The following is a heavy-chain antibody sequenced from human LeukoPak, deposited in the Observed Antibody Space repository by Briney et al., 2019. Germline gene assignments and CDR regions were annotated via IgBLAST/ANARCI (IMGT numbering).Heavy chain of an antibody. Sequence: GGSLRLSCAASGFTFSSYAMHWVRQAPGKGLEWVAVISYDGSNKYYADSVKGRFTISRDNSKNTLHLQMNSLRAEDTAVYYCARESRSSWPDYYYYYYMDVRGKGTTVTVSS. CDR2: ISYDGSNK. V-gene: IGHV3-30*03. D-gene: IGHD6-13*01. CDR1: GFTFSSYA. J-gene: IGHJ6*03. CDR3: ARESRSSWPDYYYYYYMDV.